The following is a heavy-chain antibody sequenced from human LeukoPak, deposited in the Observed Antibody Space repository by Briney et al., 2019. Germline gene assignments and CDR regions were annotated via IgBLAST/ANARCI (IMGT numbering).Heavy chain of an antibody. V-gene: IGHV4-30-2*01. D-gene: IGHD3-22*01. CDR1: GGSISSGGYS. CDR2: IYHSGST. Sequence: SQTLSLTCAVSGGSISSGGYSWSWIRQPPGKGLEWIGYIYHSGSTYYNPSLKSRVTISVDRSKNQFSLRLTSVTAADPAVYYCARHLLPYYYSYGMAVWGQGTTVTVSS. CDR3: ARHLLPYYYSYGMAV. J-gene: IGHJ6*02.